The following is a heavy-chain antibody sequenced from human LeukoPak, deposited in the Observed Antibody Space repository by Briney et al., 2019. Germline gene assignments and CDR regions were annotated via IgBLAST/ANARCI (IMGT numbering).Heavy chain of an antibody. Sequence: GASVKVSCKASGYTFTSYGISWVRQAPGQGLEWMGWISAYNGNTNYAQKLQGRVTMTTDTSTSTAYMELRSLRSDDTAVYYCVRTDCTNGVCSVSDYWGQGTLVTVSS. CDR1: GYTFTSYG. D-gene: IGHD2-8*01. J-gene: IGHJ4*02. CDR3: VRTDCTNGVCSVSDY. V-gene: IGHV1-18*01. CDR2: ISAYNGNT.